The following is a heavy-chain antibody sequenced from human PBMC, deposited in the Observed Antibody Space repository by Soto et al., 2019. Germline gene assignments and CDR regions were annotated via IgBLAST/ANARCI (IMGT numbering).Heavy chain of an antibody. CDR1: GGPISSYY. V-gene: IGHV4-59*01. Sequence: SETLSLTCTVSGGPISSYYWSWIRQPPGKGLEWIGYIYYSGSTNYNPSLKSRVTISVDTSKNQFSLKLSSVTAADTAVYYCARDTRGGDAFDIWGQGTMVTVSS. CDR2: IYYSGST. J-gene: IGHJ3*02. CDR3: ARDTRGGDAFDI.